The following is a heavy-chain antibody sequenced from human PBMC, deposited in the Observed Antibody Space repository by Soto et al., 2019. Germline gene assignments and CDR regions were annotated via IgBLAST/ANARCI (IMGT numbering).Heavy chain of an antibody. CDR3: ATAVALVQAAMRSHYYFGMDV. J-gene: IGHJ6*01. CDR2: FDPEDGET. D-gene: IGHD2-2*01. CDR1: GYTLTELS. Sequence: AASVKVSSKVSGYTLTELSMHWVRQAPGKGLEWMGGFDPEDGETIYAQKFQGRVTVTEDTSTDTAYMELNSLRSEDTAVYFCATAVALVQAAMRSHYYFGMDVWG. V-gene: IGHV1-24*01.